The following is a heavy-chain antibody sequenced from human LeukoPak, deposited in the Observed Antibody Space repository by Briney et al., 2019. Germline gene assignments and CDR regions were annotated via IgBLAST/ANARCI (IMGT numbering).Heavy chain of an antibody. Sequence: GGSLRLSCAASGFTFSSYTMHWVRQAPGKGLEWVSLNSWNAVTTYYADSVKGRFTISRDNSKNSLYLQMNSLRTEDTALYYCAKERGSSGYFDYWGQGTLVTVSS. CDR3: AKERGSSGYFDY. D-gene: IGHD6-6*01. CDR2: NSWNAVTT. J-gene: IGHJ4*02. V-gene: IGHV3-43*01. CDR1: GFTFSSYT.